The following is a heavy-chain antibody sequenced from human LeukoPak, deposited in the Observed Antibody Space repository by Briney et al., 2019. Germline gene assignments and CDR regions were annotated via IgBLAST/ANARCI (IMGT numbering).Heavy chain of an antibody. CDR3: ARDRLGVEMSTINRFDY. CDR2: ISYDGSNK. CDR1: GFTFSSYA. J-gene: IGHJ4*02. Sequence: GRSLRLSCAASGFTFSSYAMHWVRQAPGKGLEWVAVISYDGSNKYYADSVKGRFTISRDNSKNTLYLQMNSLRAEDTAVYYCARDRLGVEMSTINRFDYWGQGTLVAVSS. V-gene: IGHV3-30*04. D-gene: IGHD5-24*01.